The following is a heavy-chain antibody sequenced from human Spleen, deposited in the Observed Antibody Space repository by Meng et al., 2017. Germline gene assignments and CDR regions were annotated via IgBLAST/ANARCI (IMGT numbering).Heavy chain of an antibody. V-gene: IGHV3-74*01. CDR2: INSDEDST. D-gene: IGHD3-22*01. Sequence: GESLKISCAASGFTFSRYWMHWVRQAPGKGLVWVLRINSDEDSTRYADSVKGRFTISRDNAKNTLYLQMNSLRAEDTAVYYCARAVYDSRGYYDYWGQGTLVTVSS. CDR1: GFTFSRYW. J-gene: IGHJ4*02. CDR3: ARAVYDSRGYYDY.